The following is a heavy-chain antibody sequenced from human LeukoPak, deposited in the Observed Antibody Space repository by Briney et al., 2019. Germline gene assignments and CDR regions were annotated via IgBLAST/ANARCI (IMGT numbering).Heavy chain of an antibody. J-gene: IGHJ4*02. CDR2: IHHSGSI. CDR1: GVSISSNLW. Sequence: PSGTLSLTCAVSGVSISSNLWWTWVRQPPGKGLEWIAEIHHSGSINYNPSLKSRVTISVDKAKNQFSLNLNSVTAADTAVYYCARDRLRWPKIDYWGQGTLVTVSS. CDR3: ARDRLRWPKIDY. V-gene: IGHV4-4*02. D-gene: IGHD4-23*01.